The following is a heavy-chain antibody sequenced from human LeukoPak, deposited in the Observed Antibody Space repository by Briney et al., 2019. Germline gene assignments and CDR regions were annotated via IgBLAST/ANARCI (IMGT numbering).Heavy chain of an antibody. CDR3: ARETDYYGSGREFDY. CDR1: GFTFSSYG. Sequence: GGSLRLSCAASGFTFSSYGMNWVRQAPGKGLEWVSYISSSSSTIYYADSVKGRFTISRDNAKNSLYLQMNSLRAEDTAVYYCARETDYYGSGREFDYWGQGTLVTVSS. J-gene: IGHJ4*02. D-gene: IGHD3-10*01. CDR2: ISSSSSTI. V-gene: IGHV3-48*01.